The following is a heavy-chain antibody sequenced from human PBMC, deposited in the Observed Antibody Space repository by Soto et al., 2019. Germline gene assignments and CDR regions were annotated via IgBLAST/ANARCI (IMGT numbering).Heavy chain of an antibody. D-gene: IGHD6-19*01. Sequence: SESLSLTCTVSGGSISSYYWSWIRQPPGKGLEWIGYIYYSGSTNYNPSLKSRVTISVDTSKNQFSLKLSSVTAADTAVYYCARDQWLVYYYYGMDVWGQGTTVTVSS. CDR2: IYYSGST. J-gene: IGHJ6*02. V-gene: IGHV4-59*01. CDR3: ARDQWLVYYYYGMDV. CDR1: GGSISSYY.